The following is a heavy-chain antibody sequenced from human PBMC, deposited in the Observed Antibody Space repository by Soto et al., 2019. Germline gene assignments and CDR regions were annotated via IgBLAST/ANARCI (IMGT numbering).Heavy chain of an antibody. V-gene: IGHV4-59*01. CDR2: LYYTGST. J-gene: IGHJ6*02. Sequence: SETLSLTCNVSGGSISDFYWSWIRQSPGKRLEWIGYLYYTGSTNYNPALKSRVTISLDTSKNQFSLKLRSVTAADTAVYYCARGRGYDFRSSQAPPIDVWGQGTTVTVSS. CDR1: GGSISDFY. CDR3: ARGRGYDFRSSQAPPIDV. D-gene: IGHD3-3*01.